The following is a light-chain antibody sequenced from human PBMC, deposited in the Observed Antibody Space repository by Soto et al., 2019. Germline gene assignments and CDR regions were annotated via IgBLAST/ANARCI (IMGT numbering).Light chain of an antibody. V-gene: IGLV2-14*01. CDR2: DVS. CDR3: SSYTSSSTVV. Sequence: QSVLTQPASVSGSPGQSITISCTGTSSDVGGYNYVSWYQQHPGKAPKLMICDVSNRPSGVSNRFSGSKSVNTASLTISGLQAEDEADYYCSSYTSSSTVVFGGGTKLTVL. CDR1: SSDVGGYNY. J-gene: IGLJ2*01.